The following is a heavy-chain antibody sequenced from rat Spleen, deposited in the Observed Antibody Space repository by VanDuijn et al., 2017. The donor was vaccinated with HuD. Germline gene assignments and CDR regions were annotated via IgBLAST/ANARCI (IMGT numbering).Heavy chain of an antibody. D-gene: IGHD1-6*01. J-gene: IGHJ2*01. V-gene: IGHV5-62*01. Sequence: VQLVESGGGLVQPGKSLKLSCSASGFTFSSYGMHWIRQGPGKGLDWVAYISSSSGTVYADAVKGRFTISRDNAKNTLYLQLNSLKSEDTAIYYCARGYTTDYHWGQGVMVTVSS. CDR3: ARGYTTDYH. CDR2: ISSSSGT. CDR1: GFTFSSYG.